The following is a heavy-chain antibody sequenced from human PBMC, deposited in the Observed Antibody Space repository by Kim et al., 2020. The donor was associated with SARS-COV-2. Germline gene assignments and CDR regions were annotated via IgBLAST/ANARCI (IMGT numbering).Heavy chain of an antibody. CDR2: INSDGSTT. CDR1: GFAFSTYW. D-gene: IGHD1-26*01. CDR3: ASLVGTTTPDY. Sequence: GGSLRLSCAASGFAFSTYWMYWVRQIPGKGLVWVSRINSDGSTTDYADSVKGRFTISRDNAKNTMYLQMNSLRVEDTAVYYCASLVGTTTPDYWGQGTLVTVSS. J-gene: IGHJ4*02. V-gene: IGHV3-74*01.